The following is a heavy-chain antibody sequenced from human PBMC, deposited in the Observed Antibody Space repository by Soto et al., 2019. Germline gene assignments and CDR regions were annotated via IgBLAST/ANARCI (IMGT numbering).Heavy chain of an antibody. CDR1: GYTFTNYE. CDR2: MNPGSGNT. CDR3: ARMAASGSSNWFDP. D-gene: IGHD3-10*01. V-gene: IGHV1-8*01. Sequence: QVQLVQSGAEVKKPGASVKVSCKASGYTFTNYEMNWVRQATGQGLEWMGWMNPGSGNTGYAHKFQGRVTMTRNISISTAYMELSRLGSDDTAIYYCARMAASGSSNWFDPWGQGTLVIVSS. J-gene: IGHJ5*02.